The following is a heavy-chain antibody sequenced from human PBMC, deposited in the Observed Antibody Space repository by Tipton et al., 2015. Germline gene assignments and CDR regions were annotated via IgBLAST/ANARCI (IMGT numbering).Heavy chain of an antibody. CDR2: TYYRSKWYS. J-gene: IGHJ6*02. CDR3: ARAPVVAATPEYPYYYYGMDV. CDR1: GDSVSSNSAA. V-gene: IGHV6-1*01. D-gene: IGHD2-15*01. Sequence: TLSLTCAISGDSVSSNSAAWNWIRQSPSRGLEWLGNTYYRSKWYSDYAVSVKSRITINSDTSKNQFSLQLNSVTPEDTAVYYCARAPVVAATPEYPYYYYGMDVWGQGTTVTVSS.